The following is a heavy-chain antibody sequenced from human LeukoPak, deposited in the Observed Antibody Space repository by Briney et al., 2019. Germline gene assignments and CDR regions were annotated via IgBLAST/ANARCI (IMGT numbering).Heavy chain of an antibody. CDR1: GGTFSSYA. CDR3: ARDRAVTHYYYGMDV. V-gene: IGHV1-69*04. J-gene: IGHJ6*02. CDR2: IIPILGIA. Sequence: SVKVSCKASGGTFSSYAISWVRQAPGQGLEWMGRIIPILGIANYAQKFQGRVTITADKSTSTAYMELSSLRSEDTAVYYRARDRAVTHYYYGMDVWGQGTTVTVSS. D-gene: IGHD4-11*01.